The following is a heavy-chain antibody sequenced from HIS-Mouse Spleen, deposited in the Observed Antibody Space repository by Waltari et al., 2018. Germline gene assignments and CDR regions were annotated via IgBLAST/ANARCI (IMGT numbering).Heavy chain of an antibody. V-gene: IGHV1-69*01. D-gene: IGHD3-10*01. J-gene: IGHJ4*02. CDR1: GGTFTRYS. Sequence: QVQLVQSGAEVKKPGSSVKVSCKASGGTFTRYSTSRVRPAPGQGLEWMGGIIPIFGTANYAQKFQGRVTITADESTSTAYMELSSLRSEDTAVYYCARDSGRFDGYYDYWGQGTLVTVSS. CDR2: IIPIFGTA. CDR3: ARDSGRFDGYYDY.